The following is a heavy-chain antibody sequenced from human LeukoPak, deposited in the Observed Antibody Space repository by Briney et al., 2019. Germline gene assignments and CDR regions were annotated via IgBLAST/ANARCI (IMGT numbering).Heavy chain of an antibody. CDR2: ISSSGSSI. CDR3: ARGYDSSGYYYGVANY. CDR1: GFTLTEYY. J-gene: IGHJ4*02. D-gene: IGHD3-22*01. V-gene: IGHV3-11*04. Sequence: GGSLSLSCAASGFTLTEYYTSWIPQAPVKGLEWVSDISSSGSSIYYADSVKGRFTISRDNAKKSLYLQMNSLRAEDTAVYYCARGYDSSGYYYGVANYWGQGTLVTVSS.